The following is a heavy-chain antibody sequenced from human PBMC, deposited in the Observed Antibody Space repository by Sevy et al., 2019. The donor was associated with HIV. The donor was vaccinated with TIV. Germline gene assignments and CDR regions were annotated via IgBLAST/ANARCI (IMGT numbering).Heavy chain of an antibody. Sequence: GGSLRLSCAASGFTFSSYAMHWVRQAPGKGLEWVAVISYDGSNKYYADSVKGRFTISRDNSKNTLYLQMNSLRAEDTAVYYSARDRRFVVVPAALDYWGQGTLVTVSS. V-gene: IGHV3-30-3*01. J-gene: IGHJ4*02. D-gene: IGHD2-2*01. CDR1: GFTFSSYA. CDR3: ARDRRFVVVPAALDY. CDR2: ISYDGSNK.